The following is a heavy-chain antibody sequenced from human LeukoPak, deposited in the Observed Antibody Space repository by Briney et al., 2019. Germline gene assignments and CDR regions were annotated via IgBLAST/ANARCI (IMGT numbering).Heavy chain of an antibody. CDR1: GFTFSSSW. V-gene: IGHV3-7*01. CDR2: IKKDGCDK. D-gene: IGHD3-22*01. CDR3: ARGGGNDYDTSGYYYLAAY. Sequence: PGGSLRLSCAASGFTFSSSWMTWVRQAPGKGLEWVANIKKDGCDKNYVDSVKGRFTISRDNAKNSLFLQMNSLRAEDTAVYYCARGGGNDYDTSGYYYLAAYWGQGTLVTVSS. J-gene: IGHJ4*02.